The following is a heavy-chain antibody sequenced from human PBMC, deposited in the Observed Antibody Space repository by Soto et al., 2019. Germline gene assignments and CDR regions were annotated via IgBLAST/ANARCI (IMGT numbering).Heavy chain of an antibody. D-gene: IGHD1-1*01. V-gene: IGHV1-69*13. CDR3: ARDRAGTYYYYGMDV. CDR2: IIPIFGTA. Sequence: RAPVKVSCKASGGTFSRYAISCVRQAPGRGLEWMGGIIPIFGTANYAQKFQGRVTITADESTSTAYMQLSSLRSEDTAVYYCARDRAGTYYYYGMDVWGQGTTVTVSS. CDR1: GGTFSRYA. J-gene: IGHJ6*02.